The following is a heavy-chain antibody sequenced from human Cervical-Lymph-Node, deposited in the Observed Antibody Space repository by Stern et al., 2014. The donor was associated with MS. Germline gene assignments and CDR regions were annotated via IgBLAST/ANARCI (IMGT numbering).Heavy chain of an antibody. Sequence: VQLVESGAEVKKPGASVKVSCKASGYTFTGYYMHWVRQAPGQGLEWMGWINPNSGGTNYAQKFQDWVTMTRDTSISTAYMELSRLRSDDTAVYYCARGGYCSGGTCYSWGNFDYWGQGTLVTVSS. J-gene: IGHJ4*02. CDR1: GYTFTGYY. V-gene: IGHV1-2*04. D-gene: IGHD2-15*01. CDR2: INPNSGGT. CDR3: ARGGYCSGGTCYSWGNFDY.